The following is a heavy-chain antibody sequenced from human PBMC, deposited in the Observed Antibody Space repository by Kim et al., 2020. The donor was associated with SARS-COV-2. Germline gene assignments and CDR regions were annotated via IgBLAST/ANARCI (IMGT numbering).Heavy chain of an antibody. CDR1: GFTFSRYW. J-gene: IGHJ6*02. Sequence: GGSLRLSCAASGFTFSRYWMHWVRQAPGKGPVCVSVISPDGSVTDYADSVKGRFTISRDNAKSTLSLQMNSLRADDTAVYDCVRGSSDWNGLDVWGQGTTVTVSS. CDR3: VRGSSDWNGLDV. CDR2: ISPDGSVT. D-gene: IGHD6-19*01. V-gene: IGHV3-74*01.